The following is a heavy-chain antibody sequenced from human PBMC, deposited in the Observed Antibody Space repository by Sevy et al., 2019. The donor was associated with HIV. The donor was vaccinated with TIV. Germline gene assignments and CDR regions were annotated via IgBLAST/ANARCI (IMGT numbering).Heavy chain of an antibody. CDR3: ATPKYVGYGYESLDI. CDR1: GYTLTKLS. J-gene: IGHJ3*02. V-gene: IGHV1-24*01. D-gene: IGHD5-12*01. CDR2: FDPEDGET. Sequence: ASVKVSCKVSGYTLTKLSMHWVRQAPGKGLEWMGGFDPEDGETIYAQKFQGRVTMTEDKSTDKAYMELGSLGSEDTAVYYCATPKYVGYGYESLDIWGQGTMVTVSS.